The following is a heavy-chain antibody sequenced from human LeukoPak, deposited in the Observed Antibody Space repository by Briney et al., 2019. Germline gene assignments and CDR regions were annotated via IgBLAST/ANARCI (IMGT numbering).Heavy chain of an antibody. V-gene: IGHV1-2*02. D-gene: IGHD4-11*01. CDR2: INPNSGGT. CDR3: ARTTTLTSLFDY. CDR1: GYTFTDSY. J-gene: IGHJ4*02. Sequence: ASVKVSCKASGYTFTDSYMYWVRLAPGQGLEWLGWINPNSGGTKYAQKFQGRVTMTRDTSINTAHMELSSLRFDDTAIYYCARTTTLTSLFDYWGQGTLVTVSS.